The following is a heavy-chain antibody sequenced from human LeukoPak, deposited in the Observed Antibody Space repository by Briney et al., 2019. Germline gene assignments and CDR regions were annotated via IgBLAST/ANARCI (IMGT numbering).Heavy chain of an antibody. J-gene: IGHJ4*02. V-gene: IGHV3-49*03. CDR1: GFTFGDYA. D-gene: IGHD5-18*01. CDR2: IRSKAYGGTT. CDR3: TRARSAIQLWFTFDY. Sequence: PGGSLRLSCAASGFTFGDYAMSWFRQAPGKGLEGGGFIRSKAYGGTTEYAASVKGRFTISRDDSKSIAYLQMNSLKTEDTAVYYCTRARSAIQLWFTFDYWGQGTLVTVSS.